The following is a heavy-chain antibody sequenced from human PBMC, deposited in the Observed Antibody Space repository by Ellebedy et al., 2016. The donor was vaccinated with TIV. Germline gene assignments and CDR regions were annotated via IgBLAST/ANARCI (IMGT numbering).Heavy chain of an antibody. J-gene: IGHJ4*02. V-gene: IGHV3-30*03. CDR2: VSYDGNTK. CDR3: PYSSGWYKFDD. CDR1: GFTFSTSG. D-gene: IGHD6-19*01. Sequence: GESLKISCAASGFTFSTSGMNWVRQAPGKGLEWVAEVSYDGNTKYYTDSVKGRFTISRDNSKNTLYLQMNSLRAEDTAVYYCPYSSGWYKFDDWGQGTLVTVSS.